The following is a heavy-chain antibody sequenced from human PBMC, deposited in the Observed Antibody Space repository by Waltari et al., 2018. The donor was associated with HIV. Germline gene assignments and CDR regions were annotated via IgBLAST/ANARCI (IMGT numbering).Heavy chain of an antibody. Sequence: QVQLVGSGGGVVQPGRSMRLSCASIGFTPLGYGMHWVRQAPGKGLEWWTVIWYDGSKKYYADSVKGRFTISRDNSKNTLYLQMNSLRIEDTAVYDCARKYSSSWGAPFDYWGQGTLVTVSS. CDR1: GFTPLGYG. D-gene: IGHD6-13*01. J-gene: IGHJ4*02. CDR3: ARKYSSSWGAPFDY. V-gene: IGHV3-33*08. CDR2: IWYDGSKK.